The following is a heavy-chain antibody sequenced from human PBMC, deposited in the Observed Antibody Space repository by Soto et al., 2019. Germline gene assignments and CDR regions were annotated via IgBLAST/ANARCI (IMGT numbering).Heavy chain of an antibody. CDR1: GFTFSSYS. CDR3: ARDLTLFDY. J-gene: IGHJ4*02. V-gene: IGHV3-48*01. CDR2: IGRSSATI. Sequence: GGSLRLSCAASGFTFSSYSMNWVRQAPGKGQEWVSYIGRSSATIYYADSVKGRFTISRDNAKNSLYLQMNSLRADDSVVYYCARDLTLFDYWGQGTLVTVSS.